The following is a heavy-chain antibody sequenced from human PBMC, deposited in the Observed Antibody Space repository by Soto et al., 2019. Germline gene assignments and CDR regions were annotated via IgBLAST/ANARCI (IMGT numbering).Heavy chain of an antibody. D-gene: IGHD6-19*01. CDR3: AKDYGSGWTMGDF. CDR1: GFTFRSYG. J-gene: IGHJ4*02. CDR2: ISYDGSNK. Sequence: QVQLVESGGGVVQPGRSLRLSCAASGFTFRSYGMHWVRQAPGKGLEWVAVISYDGSNKFYADSVKGRFTISRDNSKNTLYLQVNSLRAEDTAMYYCAKDYGSGWTMGDFWGQGTLVNVSS. V-gene: IGHV3-30*18.